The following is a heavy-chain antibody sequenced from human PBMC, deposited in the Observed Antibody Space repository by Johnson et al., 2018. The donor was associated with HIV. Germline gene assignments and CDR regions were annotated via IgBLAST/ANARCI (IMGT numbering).Heavy chain of an antibody. V-gene: IGHV3-30*02. CDR3: AKDLYYDSSGYVTRPMGAFDI. D-gene: IGHD3-22*01. J-gene: IGHJ3*02. CDR1: GFTFSSYG. CDR2: IRYDGSNK. Sequence: QVQLVESGGGVVQPGGSLRLSCAASGFTFSSYGMHWVRQAPGKGLEWVAFIRYDGSNKYYADSVKGRFPISRDNSKNTLYLQMNSMRAEDTAVYYCAKDLYYDSSGYVTRPMGAFDIWGQGTMVTVSS.